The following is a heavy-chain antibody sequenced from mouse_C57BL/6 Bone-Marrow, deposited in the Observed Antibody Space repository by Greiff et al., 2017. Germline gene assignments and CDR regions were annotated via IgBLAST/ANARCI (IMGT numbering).Heavy chain of an antibody. CDR1: GFTFSDYY. D-gene: IGHD1-3*01. V-gene: IGHV5-12*01. CDR2: ISNGGGIT. CDR3: ARLKGLFSEFAD. J-gene: IGHJ3*01. Sequence: EVQLVEPGGGLVQPGGSLKLSCAASGFTFSDYYMYWVRQTPEKRLEWVAYISNGGGITYYPDTVKGRFTISRDNATNTPYLQLSRLKSEDAAMYYCARLKGLFSEFADWGKGTLVTVSA.